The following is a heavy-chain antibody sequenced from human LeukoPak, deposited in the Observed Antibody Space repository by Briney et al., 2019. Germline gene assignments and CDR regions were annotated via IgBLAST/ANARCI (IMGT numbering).Heavy chain of an antibody. D-gene: IGHD3-16*02. Sequence: GGSLRLSCAASGFVFDTHSMTWVRQAPGKGLEWVSYIGCSPTTTYYADSVKGRFTVSRDNAKNSLYLQMHSLRAEDTAVYYCVTATPISFSTRPTYYFDYWGQGTLVTVSS. CDR2: IGCSPTTT. CDR1: GFVFDTHS. V-gene: IGHV3-48*04. J-gene: IGHJ4*02. CDR3: VTATPISFSTRPTYYFDY.